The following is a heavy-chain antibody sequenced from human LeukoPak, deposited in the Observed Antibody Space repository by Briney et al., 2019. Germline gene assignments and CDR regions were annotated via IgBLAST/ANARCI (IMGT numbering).Heavy chain of an antibody. D-gene: IGHD1-26*01. CDR3: ARHGSYWYFDY. CDR1: GGSISAYY. Sequence: SETLSLSRTAAGGSISAYYGSWISQSPGKRLEWRGYIYYSGSTNYNPSLKNRVTISIDTSKNQFSLRLNSVTAADTAVYYCARHGSYWYFDYWGHGILVTVSS. CDR2: IYYSGST. J-gene: IGHJ4*01. V-gene: IGHV4-59*08.